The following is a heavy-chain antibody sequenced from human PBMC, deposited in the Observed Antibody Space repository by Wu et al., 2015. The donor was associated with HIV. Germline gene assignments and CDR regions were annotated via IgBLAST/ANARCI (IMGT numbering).Heavy chain of an antibody. CDR3: ARGARDYYDSSGRDNWFDP. CDR2: IIPIFGTA. Sequence: QVQLVQSGAEVKKPGSSVKVSCKASGGTFSSYAISWVRQAPGQGLEWMGGIIPIFGTANYAQKFQGRVTITADESTSTAYMELSSLRSEDTAVYYCARGARDYYDSSGRDNWFDPWGQGNPGHVSS. V-gene: IGHV1-69*01. D-gene: IGHD3-22*01. J-gene: IGHJ5*02. CDR1: GGTFSSYA.